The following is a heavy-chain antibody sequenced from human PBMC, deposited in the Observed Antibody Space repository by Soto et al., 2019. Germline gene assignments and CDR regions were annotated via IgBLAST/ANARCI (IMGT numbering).Heavy chain of an antibody. D-gene: IGHD6-13*01. Sequence: ASVKVSCKASGGTFSSYTISWVRQAPGQGLEWMGRIIPILGIANYAQKFQGRVTITADKSTSTAYMELSSLRSEDTAVYYCARGGPDSSSWTGNYYYYGMDVWGQGTTVTVSS. CDR3: ARGGPDSSSWTGNYYYYGMDV. CDR1: GGTFSSYT. J-gene: IGHJ6*02. V-gene: IGHV1-69*02. CDR2: IIPILGIA.